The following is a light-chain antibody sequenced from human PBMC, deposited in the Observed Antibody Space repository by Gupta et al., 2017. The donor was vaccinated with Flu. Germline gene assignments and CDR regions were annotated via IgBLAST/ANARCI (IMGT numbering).Light chain of an antibody. CDR1: SLRSYY. CDR3: NSRDSSSNHLV. CDR2: GKN. V-gene: IGLV3-19*01. J-gene: IGLJ3*02. Sequence: QGDSLRSYYASWYQQKPGQAPVLVIYGKNNRPSGIPDRCSCSSSGNTAALTITGEQAEDEADYYCNSRDSSSNHLVFGGGTKLTVL.